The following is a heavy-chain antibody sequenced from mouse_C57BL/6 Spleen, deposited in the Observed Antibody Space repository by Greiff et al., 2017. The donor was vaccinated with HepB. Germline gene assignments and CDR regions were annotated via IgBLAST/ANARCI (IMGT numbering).Heavy chain of an antibody. Sequence: VQLQQPGAELVKPGASVKLSCKASGYTFTSYWMQWVKQRPGQGLEWIGEIDPSDSYTNYNQKFKGKATLTVDTSSSTSYMQLSSLTSEDSAVYYCARSDGNYTYYFDYWGQGTTLTVSS. D-gene: IGHD2-1*01. CDR1: GYTFTSYW. V-gene: IGHV1-50*01. CDR3: ARSDGNYTYYFDY. CDR2: IDPSDSYT. J-gene: IGHJ2*01.